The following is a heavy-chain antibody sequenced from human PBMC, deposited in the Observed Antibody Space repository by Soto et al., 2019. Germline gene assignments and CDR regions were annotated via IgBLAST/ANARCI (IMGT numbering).Heavy chain of an antibody. CDR2: IIPIFGTA. D-gene: IGHD3-22*01. CDR1: GGTFSSYA. J-gene: IGHJ4*02. CDR3: ARGGGAYDSSGYYPFGY. V-gene: IGHV1-69*01. Sequence: QVQLVQSGAEVKKPGSSVKVSCKASGGTFSSYAISWVRQAPGQGLAWMGGIIPIFGTANYAQKFQGRVTLTAEESTNTASMERSSLGSDDTAVYYCARGGGAYDSSGYYPFGYWGQGTLVTVSS.